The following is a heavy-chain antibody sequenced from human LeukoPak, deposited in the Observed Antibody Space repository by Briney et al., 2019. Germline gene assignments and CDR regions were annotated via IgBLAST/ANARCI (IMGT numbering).Heavy chain of an antibody. J-gene: IGHJ4*02. V-gene: IGHV4-39*01. CDR1: GASTISSSYY. CDR3: ARRAYSSGAH. D-gene: IGHD6-19*01. CDR2: IYYSGST. Sequence: NPSETLSLTCAVSGASTISSSYYWGWIRQPPGKGLEWIGSIYYSGSTNYNPSLKSRVTISADTSKNQFSLKLSSVTAADTAVYYCARRAYSSGAHWGQGTLVTVSS.